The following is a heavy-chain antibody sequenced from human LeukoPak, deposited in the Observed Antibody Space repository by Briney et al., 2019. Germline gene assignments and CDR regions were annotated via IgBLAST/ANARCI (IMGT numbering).Heavy chain of an antibody. J-gene: IGHJ6*02. CDR2: IHYSGST. CDR1: GGSVSSSNYY. CDR3: AREWDYSYQPSYGMDV. D-gene: IGHD4-11*01. Sequence: PSETLSLTSTVSGGSVSSSNYYWTWIRQPPGKGLEWIGYIHYSGSTKYNPSLKSRVTISVDTSKNQFSLKVSSVIAADTAVYYCAREWDYSYQPSYGMDVWGQGTTVTVSS. V-gene: IGHV4-61*01.